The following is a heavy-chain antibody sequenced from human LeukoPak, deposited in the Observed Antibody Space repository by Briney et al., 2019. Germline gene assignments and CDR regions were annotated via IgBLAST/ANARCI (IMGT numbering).Heavy chain of an antibody. V-gene: IGHV1-46*01. CDR3: ARVDGRSSIDV. CDR2: INPSGGST. Sequence: ASVKVSCKASGYTFTSYYMHWVRQTPGQGPEWMGIINPSGGSTSYAQKVQGRVTMTRDTSTSTVYMELSSLRSEDTAVYYRARVDGRSSIDVWGQGTTVTVSS. J-gene: IGHJ6*02. CDR1: GYTFTSYY. D-gene: IGHD1-1*01.